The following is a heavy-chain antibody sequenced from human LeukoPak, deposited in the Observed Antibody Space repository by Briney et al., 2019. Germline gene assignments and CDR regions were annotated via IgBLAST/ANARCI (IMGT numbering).Heavy chain of an antibody. CDR2: INPNSGGT. J-gene: IGHJ4*02. CDR1: GYTFTDYY. Sequence: ASVKVSCKASGYTFTDYYVHWVRQAPGQGLEWMAWINPNSGGTYYAQNFHDRIPLTRDTSISTAYMELSRLRSDDTAIYYCARANALYCSSTSCLFDNWGQGTLVTVSP. V-gene: IGHV1-2*02. CDR3: ARANALYCSSTSCLFDN. D-gene: IGHD2-2*01.